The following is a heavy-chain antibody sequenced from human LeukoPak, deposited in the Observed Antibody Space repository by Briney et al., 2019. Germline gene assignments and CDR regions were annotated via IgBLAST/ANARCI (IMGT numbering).Heavy chain of an antibody. V-gene: IGHV1-69*13. Sequence: SVKVSCKASGGTFSSYAISWVRQAPGQGLEWMGGIIPIFGTANYAQKFQGRVTITADESTSTAYMELSSLRSEDTAVYYCARDSGNYYDSSGYPYENQFDYWGQGTLVTVSS. CDR2: IIPIFGTA. J-gene: IGHJ4*02. CDR3: ARDSGNYYDSSGYPYENQFDY. CDR1: GGTFSSYA. D-gene: IGHD3-22*01.